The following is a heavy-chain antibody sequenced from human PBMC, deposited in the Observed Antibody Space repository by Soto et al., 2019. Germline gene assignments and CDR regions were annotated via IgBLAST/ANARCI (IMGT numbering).Heavy chain of an antibody. J-gene: IGHJ5*02. Sequence: GGSLRLSCAASGFTFSSYAMSWVRQAPGKGLEWVSAISGSGGSTYYADSVKGRFTISRDNSKNTLYLQMNSLRAEDTAVYYCASHCSGGSCSILDWFAPWGQGTLVTVAS. D-gene: IGHD2-15*01. CDR2: ISGSGGST. CDR1: GFTFSSYA. V-gene: IGHV3-23*01. CDR3: ASHCSGGSCSILDWFAP.